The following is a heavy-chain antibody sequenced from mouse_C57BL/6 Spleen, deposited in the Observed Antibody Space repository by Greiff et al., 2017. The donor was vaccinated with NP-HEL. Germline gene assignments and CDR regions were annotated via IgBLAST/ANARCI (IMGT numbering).Heavy chain of an antibody. D-gene: IGHD1-1*01. CDR1: GYTFTSYW. CDR3: ARHYYGSSYPYYAMDY. V-gene: IGHV1-69*01. Sequence: QVQLQQPGAELVMPGASVKLSCKASGYTFTSYWMHWVKQRPGQGLEWIGEIDPSDSYTNYNQKFKGKSTLTVDKSSSTAYMQLSSLTSEDSAVYYCARHYYGSSYPYYAMDYWGQGTSVTVSS. J-gene: IGHJ4*01. CDR2: IDPSDSYT.